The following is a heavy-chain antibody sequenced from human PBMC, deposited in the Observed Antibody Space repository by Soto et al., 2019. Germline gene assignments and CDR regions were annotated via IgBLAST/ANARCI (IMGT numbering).Heavy chain of an antibody. CDR1: GYTFTGYY. D-gene: IGHD3-22*01. CDR3: ARIKIYYDSSGPFAY. Sequence: ASVKVSCKASGYTFTGYYIHWVRQAPGQGLEWMGWMNPNNGDTNYAQKFQGRVTMTRDTSISTASMELSRLTSDDTAVYFCARIKIYYDSSGPFAYGGQGNPVTVS. V-gene: IGHV1-2*02. J-gene: IGHJ4*02. CDR2: MNPNNGDT.